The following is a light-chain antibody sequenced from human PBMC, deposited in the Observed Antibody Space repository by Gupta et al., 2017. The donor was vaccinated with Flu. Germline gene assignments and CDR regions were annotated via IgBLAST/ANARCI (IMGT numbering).Light chain of an antibody. CDR2: LIS. J-gene: IGKJ2*01. V-gene: IGKV1-39*01. Sequence: DIQMTQSPSSLSASVGDRVSITCRTSQSISNNLNWFQQKPGNAPKLLIYLISSLESGVPSRFSGSGSGTDFTLTISRRQPEDFATYCCQQTYSLPYTFGQGTKMEIK. CDR1: QSISNN. CDR3: QQTYSLPYT.